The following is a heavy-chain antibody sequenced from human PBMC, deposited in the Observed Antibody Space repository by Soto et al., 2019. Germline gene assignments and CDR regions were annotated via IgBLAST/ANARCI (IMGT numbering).Heavy chain of an antibody. CDR3: TISIITTAGTDAFDL. Sequence: QVQLVQSGAEVKKHGASVRVSCKASAYTFTSYYVHWVRQAPGQGPEWMGMLNPSRGGTDYAQKCQGRVTMTRDTSTTTVYMELSSLRSEDTAIYYCTISIITTAGTDAFDLWGQGTLVTVSS. D-gene: IGHD6-13*01. CDR1: AYTFTSYY. CDR2: LNPSRGGT. J-gene: IGHJ3*01. V-gene: IGHV1-46*03.